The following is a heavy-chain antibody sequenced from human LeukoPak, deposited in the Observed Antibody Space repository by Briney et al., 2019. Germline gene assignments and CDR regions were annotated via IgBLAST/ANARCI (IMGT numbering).Heavy chain of an antibody. V-gene: IGHV1-2*02. Sequence: ASVKVSCKASGYTFTGYYMHWVRQAPGQGLEWMGWINPNSGGTNYAQKIQGRVTMTRDTSISTAYMELSRLRSDDTAVYYCARESIAARPDNFDYWGQGTLVTVSS. CDR3: ARESIAARPDNFDY. CDR2: INPNSGGT. CDR1: GYTFTGYY. D-gene: IGHD6-6*01. J-gene: IGHJ4*02.